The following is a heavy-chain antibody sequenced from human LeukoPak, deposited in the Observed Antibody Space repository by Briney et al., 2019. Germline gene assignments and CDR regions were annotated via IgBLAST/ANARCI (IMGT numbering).Heavy chain of an antibody. Sequence: GGSLRLSCAASGFTFSRYAMHWVRQAPGKGLEWVAFIWNDGSNQNYADSVKGRFTISRDNSKEMVYVQMNSLRVDDTAVYYCARDWYYDSAGYFPYWGLGTLVNVSS. CDR1: GFTFSRYA. CDR3: ARDWYYDSAGYFPY. V-gene: IGHV3-33*01. CDR2: IWNDGSNQ. J-gene: IGHJ4*02. D-gene: IGHD3-22*01.